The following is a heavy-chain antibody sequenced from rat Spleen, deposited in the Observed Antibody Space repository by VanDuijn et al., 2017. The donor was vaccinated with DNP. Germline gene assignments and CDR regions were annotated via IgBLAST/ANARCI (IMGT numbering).Heavy chain of an antibody. Sequence: EVQLVESGGGLVQPGRSLKLSCEASGFTFSYFDLAWVRQAPRKGLEWVASISTSGDTTYYRDSVKGRFTVSRDNAKSILYLQMDSLRSEDTATYYCGRRGKAYWFFDLWGPGTMVTVSS. CDR1: GFTFSYFD. CDR3: GRRGKAYWFFDL. CDR2: ISTSGDTT. V-gene: IGHV5-25*01. J-gene: IGHJ1*01.